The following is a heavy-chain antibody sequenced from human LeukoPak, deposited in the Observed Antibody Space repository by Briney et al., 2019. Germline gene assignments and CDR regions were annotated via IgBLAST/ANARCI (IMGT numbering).Heavy chain of an antibody. Sequence: SETLSLTCTVSGGSISSTTYYWAGIRQPPGKGLEWIGEINHSGSTNYNPSLKSRVTISVDTSKNQFSLKLSSVTAADTAVYYCARWLRRYGYFDYWGQGTLVTVSS. CDR3: ARWLRRYGYFDY. CDR2: INHSGST. D-gene: IGHD5-12*01. CDR1: GGSISSTTYY. V-gene: IGHV4-39*07. J-gene: IGHJ4*02.